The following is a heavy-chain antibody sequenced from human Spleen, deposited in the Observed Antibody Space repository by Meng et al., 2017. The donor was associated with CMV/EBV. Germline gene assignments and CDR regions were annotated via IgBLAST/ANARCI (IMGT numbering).Heavy chain of an antibody. V-gene: IGHV4-61*01. CDR1: GDSVSSSNYY. CDR2: IFYSGRT. D-gene: IGHD3-3*01. CDR3: ARENDFWSGYYMIDS. Sequence: SGDSVSSSNYYWSWIRQPPGKGLEWIGYIFYSGRTNYNPSLKSRVTISIDTSKNQFSLKLSSVTAADTAVYYCARENDFWSGYYMIDSWGQGTLVTVSS. J-gene: IGHJ4*02.